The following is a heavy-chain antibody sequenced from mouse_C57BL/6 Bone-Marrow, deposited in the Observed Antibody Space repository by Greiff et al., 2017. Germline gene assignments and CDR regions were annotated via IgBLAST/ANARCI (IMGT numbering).Heavy chain of an antibody. J-gene: IGHJ3*01. V-gene: IGHV8-12*01. D-gene: IGHD2-3*01. CDR2: IYWDDDK. CDR3: ARVYDGYYVGFAY. CDR1: GFSLSTSGMG. Sequence: QVTLKASGPGILQSSQTLSLTCSFSGFSLSTSGMGVSWIRQPSGKGLEWLAHIYWDDDKRYNPSLKSRLTISKDTSRNQVFLKITSVDTADTATYYCARVYDGYYVGFAYWGQGTLVTVSA.